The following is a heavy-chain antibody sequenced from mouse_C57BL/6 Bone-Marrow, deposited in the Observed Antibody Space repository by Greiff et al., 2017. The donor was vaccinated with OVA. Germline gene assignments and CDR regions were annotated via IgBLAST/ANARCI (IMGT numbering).Heavy chain of an antibody. V-gene: IGHV2-9-1*01. D-gene: IGHD1-1*01. CDR2: IWPGGGT. Sequence: VQLVESGPGLVAPSQSLSITCTVSGFSLTSYAISWVRQPPGKGLEWLGVIWPGGGTNYNSALKSRLSISKDNSKSQVFLQMNSLQTDDTARYYCARGYGSRFYWYFDVWGTGTTVTVSS. CDR1: GFSLTSYA. J-gene: IGHJ1*03. CDR3: ARGYGSRFYWYFDV.